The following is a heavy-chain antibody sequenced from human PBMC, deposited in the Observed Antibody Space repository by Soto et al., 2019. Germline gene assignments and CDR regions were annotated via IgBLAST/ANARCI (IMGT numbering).Heavy chain of an antibody. V-gene: IGHV1-18*01. Sequence: QGQLVQSGAEVEKPGASVKVSCKASGYTFTRYGISWVRQAPGQGLEWMGWISGYNGDTKYAQKFQGRVTMTVDTSTTTAYMELRSLTSDDRAVYYCAKNGQPPYYYFGMDVWGQGTTVTVSS. CDR2: ISGYNGDT. CDR1: GYTFTRYG. CDR3: AKNGQPPYYYFGMDV. D-gene: IGHD2-8*01. J-gene: IGHJ6*02.